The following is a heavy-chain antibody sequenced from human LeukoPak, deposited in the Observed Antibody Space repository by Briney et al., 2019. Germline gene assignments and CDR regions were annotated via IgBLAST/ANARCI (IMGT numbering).Heavy chain of an antibody. CDR1: RYPFYTYG. J-gene: IGHJ4*02. CDR2: ISVYNGNT. Sequence: ASVKVSCKASRYPFYTYGISWVRQAPGQGLEWMGWISVYNGNTNYTQKLQGRLTLTTDTSTSSAYMELRSLRSDDTAMYYCVRDRSGPFDSWGQGTLVIVSS. CDR3: VRDRSGPFDS. D-gene: IGHD3-10*01. V-gene: IGHV1-18*01.